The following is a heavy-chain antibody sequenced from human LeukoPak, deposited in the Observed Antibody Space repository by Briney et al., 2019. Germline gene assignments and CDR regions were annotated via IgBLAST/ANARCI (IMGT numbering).Heavy chain of an antibody. V-gene: IGHV4-39*07. J-gene: IGHJ4*02. Sequence: SETLSLTCTVSGGSISSSSYYWGWIRQPPGKGLEWIGSIYYSGSTYYSPSLKSRVTISVGTSKNQFSLKLSSVTAADTAVYYCARTRGEWLVLGSGTFDYWGQGTLVTVSS. CDR2: IYYSGST. CDR1: GGSISSSSYY. CDR3: ARTRGEWLVLGSGTFDY. D-gene: IGHD6-19*01.